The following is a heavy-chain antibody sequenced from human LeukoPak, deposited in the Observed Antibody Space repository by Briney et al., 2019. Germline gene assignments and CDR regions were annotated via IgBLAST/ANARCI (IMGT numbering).Heavy chain of an antibody. V-gene: IGHV4-39*07. CDR2: IYYSGST. CDR1: GGSISSSSYY. J-gene: IGHJ4*02. D-gene: IGHD3-10*01. CDR3: ARDPTYYYGSGSYYDY. Sequence: PSETLSLTCTVSGGSISSSSYYWGWIRQPPGKGLEWIGSIYYSGSTYYNPSLKSRVTISVDTSKNQFSLKLSSVTAADTAVYYCARDPTYYYGSGSYYDYWGQGTLVTDSS.